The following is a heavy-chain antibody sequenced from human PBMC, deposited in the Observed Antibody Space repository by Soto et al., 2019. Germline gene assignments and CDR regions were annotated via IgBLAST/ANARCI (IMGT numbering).Heavy chain of an antibody. D-gene: IGHD5-12*01. CDR3: GTGRDIAEVGEYFQH. Sequence: QLQLQESGPGLVKPSETLSLTCTVSGGSISSSSYYWGWIRQPPGKGLEWIGSIYYSGSTYYNPSLKSRVTISVDTSKNQFSLKLSSVTAADTAVYYCGTGRDIAEVGEYFQHWGQGTLVTVSS. CDR2: IYYSGST. J-gene: IGHJ1*01. V-gene: IGHV4-39*01. CDR1: GGSISSSSYY.